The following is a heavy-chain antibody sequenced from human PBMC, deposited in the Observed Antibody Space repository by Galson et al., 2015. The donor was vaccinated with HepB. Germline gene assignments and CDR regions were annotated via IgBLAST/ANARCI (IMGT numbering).Heavy chain of an antibody. CDR3: ARHVEYCSNGTCFFGMGV. V-gene: IGHV3-11*01. CDR1: GFTFRDFY. Sequence: SLRLSCAASGFTFRDFYMSWVRQAPGKGLEYISYISSGGTITFYADSVKGRFTVSRDNAKKSVHLQVNRLTGDDTAVYYCARHVEYCSNGTCFFGMGVWGQGTTVTVSS. CDR2: ISSGGTIT. J-gene: IGHJ6*02. D-gene: IGHD2-8*01.